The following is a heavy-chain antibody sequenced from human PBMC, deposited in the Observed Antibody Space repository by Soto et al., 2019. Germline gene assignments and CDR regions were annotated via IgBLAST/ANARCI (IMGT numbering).Heavy chain of an antibody. D-gene: IGHD3-22*01. Sequence: SLTCTVSGGSISSGDYYWSWIRQPPGKGLEWIGYIYYSGSTYYNPSLKSRVTISVDTSKNQFSLKLSSVTAADTAVYYCARVYRYYYDSSGYYLNYWGQGTLVTVSS. J-gene: IGHJ4*02. CDR3: ARVYRYYYDSSGYYLNY. CDR1: GGSISSGDYY. CDR2: IYYSGST. V-gene: IGHV4-30-4*01.